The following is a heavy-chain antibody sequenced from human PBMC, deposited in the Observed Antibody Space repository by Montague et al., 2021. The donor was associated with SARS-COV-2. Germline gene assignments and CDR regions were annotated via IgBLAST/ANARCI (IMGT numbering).Heavy chain of an antibody. CDR3: TRDQSHPVRYFDL. Sequence: SVKVSCKASGYSFSTYDINLLRQAPGQGLEWIGWVNPNSGNTGYSQQFQGRVTMTRDASISTAYMELSSLTSDDTAVYFCTRDQSHPVRYFDLWGRGTLVTVSS. D-gene: IGHD6-6*01. CDR2: VNPNSGNT. V-gene: IGHV1-8*02. CDR1: GYSFSTYD. J-gene: IGHJ2*01.